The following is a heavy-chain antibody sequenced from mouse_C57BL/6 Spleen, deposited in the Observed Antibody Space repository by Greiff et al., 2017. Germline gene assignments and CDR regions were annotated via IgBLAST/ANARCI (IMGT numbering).Heavy chain of an antibody. J-gene: IGHJ4*01. CDR1: GYTFTDYY. CDR2: INPNNGGT. CDR3: ARTYYYAMDY. Sequence: VQLQQSGPELVKPGASVKISCKASGYTFTDYYMNWVKQSPGKSLEWIGDINPNNGGTSYNQKFKGKATLTVDKSSSTAYMKLRSLTSEDSAGYCCARTYYYAMDYWGQGTSVTVSS. V-gene: IGHV1-26*01.